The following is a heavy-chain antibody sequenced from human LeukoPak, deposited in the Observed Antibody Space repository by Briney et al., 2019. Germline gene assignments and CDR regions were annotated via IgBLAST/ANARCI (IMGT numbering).Heavy chain of an antibody. CDR2: ISSSSSTI. D-gene: IGHD6-19*01. CDR3: ARDLISIAVAGTLNY. CDR1: GFTFSSYR. V-gene: IGHV3-48*01. J-gene: IGHJ4*02. Sequence: PGGSLRLSCAASGFTFSSYRMNWVRQAPGKGLEWVSYISSSSSTIYYADSVKGRFTISRDNAKNSLYLQMNSLRTEDTAVYYCARDLISIAVAGTLNYWGQGTLVTVSS.